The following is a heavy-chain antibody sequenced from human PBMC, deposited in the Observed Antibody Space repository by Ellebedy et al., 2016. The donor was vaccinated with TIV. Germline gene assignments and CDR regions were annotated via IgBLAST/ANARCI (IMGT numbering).Heavy chain of an antibody. D-gene: IGHD3-22*01. CDR2: ISAGGGAT. CDR3: AKVGRRYYESSGDP. CDR1: GFTFSSYW. J-gene: IGHJ5*02. Sequence: PGGSLRLSCAGSGFTFSSYWMSWVRQAPGKGLEWVSTISAGGGATYYADSVKGRFNISRDNSENTLYLQMNSLRAEDTAVYYCAKVGRRYYESSGDPWGQGSLVTVSS. V-gene: IGHV3-23*01.